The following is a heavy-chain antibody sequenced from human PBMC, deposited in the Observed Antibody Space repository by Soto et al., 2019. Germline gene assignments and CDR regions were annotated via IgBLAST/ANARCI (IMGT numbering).Heavy chain of an antibody. J-gene: IGHJ2*01. CDR2: VSASART. D-gene: IGHD2-8*01. Sequence: QVQLQESGPGLVKPSETLSLTCTVSGDSISNVYWNWIRQPAGKGLESMGRVSASARTNYNPSRPSRVTMSLDTARIQFSLRLTSVSAADTAVYFCATGMGRYLDLWGRGTLVIVSS. CDR3: ATGMGRYLDL. V-gene: IGHV4-4*07. CDR1: GDSISNVY.